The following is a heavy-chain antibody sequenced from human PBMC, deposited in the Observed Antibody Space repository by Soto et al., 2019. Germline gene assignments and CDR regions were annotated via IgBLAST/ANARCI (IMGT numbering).Heavy chain of an antibody. CDR1: GFTFSSYA. CDR2: ISGSGGST. CDR3: AKERQATTVTLPDY. J-gene: IGHJ4*02. Sequence: EVQLLESGGGLVQPGGSLRLSCAASGFTFSSYAMNWVRQAPGKGLDWVSTISGSGGSTYYADSVKGRFTISRDNSKNTLYLQMNCLRAEDTAVYYCAKERQATTVTLPDYWGQGTLVTVSS. V-gene: IGHV3-23*01. D-gene: IGHD4-17*01.